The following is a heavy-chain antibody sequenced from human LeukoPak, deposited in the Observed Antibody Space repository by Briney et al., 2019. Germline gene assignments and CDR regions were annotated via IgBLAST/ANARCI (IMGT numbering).Heavy chain of an antibody. CDR1: GFTFSSYA. D-gene: IGHD4-17*01. Sequence: GRSLRLSCAASGFTFSSYAMHWVRQAPGKGLEWVAVISKDGIFKSYVDSVKGRFTISRDSLKNTLYLQMNSLRAEDTAVYYCARELHGDVDCWGQGTLVTVSS. J-gene: IGHJ4*02. V-gene: IGHV3-30*04. CDR3: ARELHGDVDC. CDR2: ISKDGIFK.